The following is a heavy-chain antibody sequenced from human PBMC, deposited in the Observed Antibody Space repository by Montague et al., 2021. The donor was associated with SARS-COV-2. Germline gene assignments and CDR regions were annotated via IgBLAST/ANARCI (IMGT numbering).Heavy chain of an antibody. CDR1: GGSFSAYY. CDR3: ARAGRGVIILAPYYAMDV. D-gene: IGHD3-10*01. J-gene: IGHJ6*02. Sequence: SETLSLTCAVSGGSFSAYYWNWIRQPPGQGLEWIGDINHSGSTNFNPSLTRRVTVSLDTSTTQFSLKLRSVTAADTAVYYCARAGRGVIILAPYYAMDVWGQGTSVTVSS. V-gene: IGHV4-34*01. CDR2: INHSGST.